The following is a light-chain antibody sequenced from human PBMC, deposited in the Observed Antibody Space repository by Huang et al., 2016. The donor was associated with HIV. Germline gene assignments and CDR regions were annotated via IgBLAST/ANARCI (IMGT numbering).Light chain of an antibody. CDR3: LQTYNTPPT. Sequence: DIQMTQSPSSLSASVGDRVVITCRASESISNYLNWFQQKPGKAPKLLIYGASSLRIGVPSRFSGSASETDFTLTISSRQPEDFASYYCLQTYNTPPTFGQGTRLEI. V-gene: IGKV1-39*01. CDR2: GAS. J-gene: IGKJ1*01. CDR1: ESISNY.